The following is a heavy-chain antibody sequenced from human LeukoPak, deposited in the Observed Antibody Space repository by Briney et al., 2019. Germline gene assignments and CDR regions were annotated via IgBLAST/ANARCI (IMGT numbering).Heavy chain of an antibody. CDR3: ARERKQWLVRGYFDY. V-gene: IGHV1-46*01. J-gene: IGHJ4*02. D-gene: IGHD6-19*01. CDR1: GYTFTSYY. CDR2: INPSGGST. Sequence: AASVKVSCKASGYTFTSYYMHWVRQAPGQGLEWMGIINPSGGSTSYAQKFQGRVTMTRDTSISTAYMELSRLRSDDTAVYYCARERKQWLVRGYFDYWGQGTLVTVSS.